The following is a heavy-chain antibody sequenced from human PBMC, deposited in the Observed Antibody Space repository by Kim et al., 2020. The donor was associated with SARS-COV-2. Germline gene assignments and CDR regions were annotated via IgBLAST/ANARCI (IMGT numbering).Heavy chain of an antibody. Sequence: GGSLRLSCAASGFTFSSYSMNWVRQAPGKGLEWVSSISSSGSYIYYADSVKGRFTISRDNAKNSLYLQMNSLRAEDTAVYYCARDRVGYDSRYYFDYWGQGTLVTVSS. CDR3: ARDRVGYDSRYYFDY. J-gene: IGHJ4*02. CDR1: GFTFSSYS. V-gene: IGHV3-21*01. D-gene: IGHD3-3*01. CDR2: ISSSGSYI.